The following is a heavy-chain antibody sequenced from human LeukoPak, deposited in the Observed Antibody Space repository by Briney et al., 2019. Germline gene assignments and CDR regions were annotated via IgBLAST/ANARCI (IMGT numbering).Heavy chain of an antibody. Sequence: SETLSLTCAVYGGSFSGYYWSWIRQPPGKGLEWIGEINHSGSTNYSPSLKSRVTISVDTSKNQFSLKLSSVTAADTAVYYCARRRGNWNYVTDYWGQGTLVTVSS. CDR3: ARRRGNWNYVTDY. J-gene: IGHJ4*02. D-gene: IGHD1-7*01. CDR1: GGSFSGYY. CDR2: INHSGST. V-gene: IGHV4-34*01.